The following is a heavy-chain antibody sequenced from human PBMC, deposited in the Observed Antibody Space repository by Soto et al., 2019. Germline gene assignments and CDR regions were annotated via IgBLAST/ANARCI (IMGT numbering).Heavy chain of an antibody. Sequence: GASVKVSCKASGYTFTSYGISWVRQAPGQGLEWMGWISAYNGNTKYAQKVQGRVTMTTDTSTSTAYMELRSLRSDDTAVYYCARDLSIFLLDYWGQGTLVTVSS. D-gene: IGHD3-9*01. CDR3: ARDLSIFLLDY. J-gene: IGHJ4*02. CDR2: ISAYNGNT. V-gene: IGHV1-18*01. CDR1: GYTFTSYG.